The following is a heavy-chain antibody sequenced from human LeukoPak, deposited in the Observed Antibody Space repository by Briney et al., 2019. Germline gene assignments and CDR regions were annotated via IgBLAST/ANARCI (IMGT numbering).Heavy chain of an antibody. CDR1: GNSISSGDNY. V-gene: IGHV4-61*02. J-gene: IGHJ4*02. D-gene: IGHD3-22*01. CDR2: IYTSGST. CDR3: ARASYSYDINGWVPFDY. Sequence: PSETLSLTCTVSGNSISSGDNYWSWIRQPAGKGVEWIGRIYTSGSTNYNPSLKSRVTISGDTSKNQFSLRLSSVTAADTAVDYCARASYSYDINGWVPFDYWGQGTLVTVSS.